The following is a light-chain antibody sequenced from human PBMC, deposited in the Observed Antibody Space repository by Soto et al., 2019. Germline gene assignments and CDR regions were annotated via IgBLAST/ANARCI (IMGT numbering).Light chain of an antibody. CDR2: GVS. CDR3: QQYADLPYT. J-gene: IGKJ2*01. V-gene: IGKV3-20*01. CDR1: QTLTTTY. Sequence: EIVLTQSPGTLSLSPGERATLSCMASQTLTTTYLAWYQQKPGQAPRLLIYGVSRRATGIPARFSGSGSGTDFTLTISRLEPEDFAVYSCQQYADLPYTFGQGTTLEI.